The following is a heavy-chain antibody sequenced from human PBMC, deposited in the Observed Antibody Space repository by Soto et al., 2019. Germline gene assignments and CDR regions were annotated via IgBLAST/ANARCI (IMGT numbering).Heavy chain of an antibody. CDR3: ARELAVAGTALDY. CDR1: GFTFSSYG. V-gene: IGHV3-33*01. Sequence: GGSLRLSCAASGFTFSSYGMHWVRQAPGKGLEWVAVIWYDGSNKYYADSVKGRFTISRDNSKNTLYLQMNSLRAEDTAVYYCARELAVAGTALDYWGQGTLVTVSS. J-gene: IGHJ4*02. CDR2: IWYDGSNK. D-gene: IGHD6-19*01.